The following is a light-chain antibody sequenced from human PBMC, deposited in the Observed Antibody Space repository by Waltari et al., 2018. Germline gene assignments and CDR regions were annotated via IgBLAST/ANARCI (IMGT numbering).Light chain of an antibody. Sequence: QLVLTQSPSASASLGASVKLTSTLDSGHSTNIIALLHQRPEKGPRYLMKVNSDGSHTKGDEVPDRFSGSSSGAERYLTISNVQSEDEADYYCQTGGHGTWVFGGGTTLTVL. CDR1: SGHSTNI. CDR3: QTGGHGTWV. V-gene: IGLV4-69*01. J-gene: IGLJ3*02. CDR2: VNSDGSH.